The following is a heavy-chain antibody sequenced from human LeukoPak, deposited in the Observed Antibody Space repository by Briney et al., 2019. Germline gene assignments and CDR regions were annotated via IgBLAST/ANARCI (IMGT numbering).Heavy chain of an antibody. Sequence: PGGSLRLSCAASGFTFSDHYMDWVRQAPGKGLEWVGRSRNKANSFSTEYAASVKGRFTISRDDSKNSLFLQMNSLRAEDMAVYYCAPVAVAASLDLYFEYWGREPWSPSPQ. V-gene: IGHV3-72*01. CDR2: SRNKANSFST. D-gene: IGHD6-19*01. CDR1: GFTFSDHY. CDR3: APVAVAASLDLYFEY. J-gene: IGHJ4*02.